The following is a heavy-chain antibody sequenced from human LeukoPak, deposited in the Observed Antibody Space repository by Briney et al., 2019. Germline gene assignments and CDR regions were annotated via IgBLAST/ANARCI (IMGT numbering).Heavy chain of an antibody. CDR1: GYTFTSYG. Sequence: ASVKVSCKASGYTFTSYGISWVRQAPRQGLEWMGWISAYNGNTNYAQKLQGRVTMTTDTSTSTAYMELRSLRSDDTAVYYCASSSIAARPRWFDPWGQGTLVTVSS. D-gene: IGHD6-6*01. CDR3: ASSSIAARPRWFDP. CDR2: ISAYNGNT. V-gene: IGHV1-18*01. J-gene: IGHJ5*02.